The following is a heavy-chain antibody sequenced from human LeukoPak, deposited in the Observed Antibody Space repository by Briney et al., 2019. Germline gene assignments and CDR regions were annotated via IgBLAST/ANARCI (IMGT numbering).Heavy chain of an antibody. Sequence: SETLSLTCTVSPDSTTSNFWSWVRQPPGKGLEWIGEIHRSGSTNYNPSLQSRVTISIDRSKNQIALELSSVTAADTAVYYCARDQSRAAANWFDPWGQGTLVTVSS. V-gene: IGHV4-4*02. CDR3: ARDQSRAAANWFDP. D-gene: IGHD6-13*01. J-gene: IGHJ5*02. CDR1: PDSTTSNF. CDR2: IHRSGST.